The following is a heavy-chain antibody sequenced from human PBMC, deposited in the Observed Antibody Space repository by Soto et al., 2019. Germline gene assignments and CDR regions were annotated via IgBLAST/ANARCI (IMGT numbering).Heavy chain of an antibody. J-gene: IGHJ6*02. Sequence: SVKVSCKASGGTFSSYAISWVRQAPGQGLEWMGGIIPIFGTANCAQKFQGRVTITADESTSTAYMELSSLRSEDTAVYYCARDNDIVVVPAAIDYYYYGMDVWGQGTTVTVSS. D-gene: IGHD2-2*01. CDR2: IIPIFGTA. CDR3: ARDNDIVVVPAAIDYYYYGMDV. V-gene: IGHV1-69*13. CDR1: GGTFSSYA.